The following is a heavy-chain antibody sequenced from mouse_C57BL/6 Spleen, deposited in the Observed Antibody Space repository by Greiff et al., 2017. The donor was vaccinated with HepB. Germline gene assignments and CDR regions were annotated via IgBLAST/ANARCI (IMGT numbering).Heavy chain of an antibody. Sequence: VQLQQSGPELVKPGDSVKISCKASGYSFTGYFMNWVMQSHGKSLEWIGRINPYNGDTFYNQKFKGKATLTVDKSSSTAHMELRSLTSEDSAVYCCARSEGYYAMDYWGQGTSVTVSS. CDR1: GYSFTGYF. V-gene: IGHV1-20*01. CDR2: INPYNGDT. CDR3: ARSEGYYAMDY. J-gene: IGHJ4*01.